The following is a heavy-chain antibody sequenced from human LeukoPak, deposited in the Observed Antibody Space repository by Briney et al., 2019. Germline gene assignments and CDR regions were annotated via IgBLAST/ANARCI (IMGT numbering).Heavy chain of an antibody. V-gene: IGHV3-23*01. Sequence: GGSLRLSCEASGFTFNKFAMSWVRQAPGKGPEWVSAIGSSGATTFYADSVKGRFTISRDNSKNTLYLQMNSLRAEDTAVYYCAKDRTYYYDSSGYLLDYWGQGTLVTVSS. CDR1: GFTFNKFA. D-gene: IGHD3-22*01. CDR2: IGSSGATT. CDR3: AKDRTYYYDSSGYLLDY. J-gene: IGHJ4*02.